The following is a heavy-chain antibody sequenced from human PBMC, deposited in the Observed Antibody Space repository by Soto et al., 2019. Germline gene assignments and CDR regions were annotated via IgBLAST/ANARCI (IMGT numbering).Heavy chain of an antibody. CDR1: GFTVSSNY. CDR3: TTLAFYCCSGYPGPFAF. V-gene: IGHV3-30-3*01. D-gene: IGHD3-3*01. Sequence: GGSRRLSYAASGFTVSSNYMSWVRQAPGKGLEWVAVISYDGSNKYYADSVKGRFTISRDDSKNTLYLQMNSLKTEHTAVYYCTTLAFYCCSGYPGPFAFCAQGSLVTVSS. CDR2: ISYDGSNK. J-gene: IGHJ4*02.